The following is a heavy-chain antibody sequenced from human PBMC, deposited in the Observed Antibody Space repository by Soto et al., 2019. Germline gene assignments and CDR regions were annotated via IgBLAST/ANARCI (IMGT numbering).Heavy chain of an antibody. J-gene: IGHJ6*02. CDR1: GYTFTSYY. CDR3: ARGQQLAYYYYYGMDV. Sequence: GASVKVSCKASGYTFTSYYMHWVRQAPGQGLEWMGIINPSGGSTSYEQKFQGRVTMTRDTSTSTVYMELSSLRSEDTAVYYCARGQQLAYYYYYGMDVWGQGTTVTVSS. V-gene: IGHV1-46*01. D-gene: IGHD6-13*01. CDR2: INPSGGST.